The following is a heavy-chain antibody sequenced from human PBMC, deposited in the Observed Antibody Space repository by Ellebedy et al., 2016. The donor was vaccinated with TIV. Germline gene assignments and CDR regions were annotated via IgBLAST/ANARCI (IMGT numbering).Heavy chain of an antibody. CDR3: AREDDILTGQLDY. D-gene: IGHD3-9*01. CDR1: GFTFSSSS. V-gene: IGHV3-48*01. CDR2: ISSSSSTI. J-gene: IGHJ4*02. Sequence: PGGSLRLSCAASGFTFSSSSMNWVRQAPGQGLEWVSYISSSSSTIYYADSVKGRFTISRDNAKNSLYLQMNSLRAEDTAVYYCAREDDILTGQLDYWGQGTLVTVSS.